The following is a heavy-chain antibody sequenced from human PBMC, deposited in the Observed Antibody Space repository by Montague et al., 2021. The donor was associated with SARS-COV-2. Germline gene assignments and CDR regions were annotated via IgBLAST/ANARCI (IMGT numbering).Heavy chain of an antibody. V-gene: IGHV4-39*01. D-gene: IGHD2-8*01. Sequence: SETLSLTCTVSGDATISSSYYWGWFRQPPGMGLEYIGTVYHTGSAYYTPSLKSRVTIFVDTSRNHFSLKLTSVTAADTAVYFCARLKLLMGYGMDVCGQGTTVTVSS. J-gene: IGHJ6*02. CDR1: GDATISSSYY. CDR3: ARLKLLMGYGMDV. CDR2: VYHTGSA.